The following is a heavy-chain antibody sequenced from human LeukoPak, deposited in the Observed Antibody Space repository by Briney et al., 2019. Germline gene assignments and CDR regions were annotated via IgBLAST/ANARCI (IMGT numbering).Heavy chain of an antibody. J-gene: IGHJ4*02. CDR2: INPSAGSP. V-gene: IGHV1-46*01. CDR3: AREGGTGTTQHDY. D-gene: IGHD1-1*01. Sequence: ASVKVSCKASGYIFTSYFMHWVRQAPGQGLEWMGIINPSAGSPGYAQKFQGRVTMTRDMSTSTVYMELSSLTSDDTAVYYCAREGGTGTTQHDYWGQGTLVTVSS. CDR1: GYIFTSYF.